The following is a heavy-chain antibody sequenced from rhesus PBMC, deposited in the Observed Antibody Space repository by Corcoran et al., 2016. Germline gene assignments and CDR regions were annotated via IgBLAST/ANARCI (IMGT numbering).Heavy chain of an antibody. J-gene: IGHJ4*01. V-gene: IGHV4-65*01. CDR1: GGSVSSSNW. CDR2: ISGSSCST. CDR3: ARLYDSGYFDY. Sequence: QVQLQESGPGLVKPSETLSLTCAVSGGSVSSSNWWSWIRQPPGKGLEWIGYISGSSCSTYYNPSLKSRVTISTDTSKNQFSLRLSSVTAADTAVYYCARLYDSGYFDYWGQGVLVTVSS. D-gene: IGHD3-28*01.